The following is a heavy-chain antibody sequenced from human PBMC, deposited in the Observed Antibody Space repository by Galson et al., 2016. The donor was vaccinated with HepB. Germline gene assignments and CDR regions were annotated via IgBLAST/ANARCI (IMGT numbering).Heavy chain of an antibody. J-gene: IGHJ4*02. CDR2: INWKSDVL. CDR3: AKGYGAYSFGSDY. D-gene: IGHD5-18*01. V-gene: IGHV3-9*01. Sequence: SLRLSCAASGIRFDNYAMHWVRQVPGKGLEWVSGINWKSDVLGYADSVKGRFTISRDNAKNSLFLQMNSLRAEDTPLYYWAKGYGAYSFGSDYWGQGTLVTVSS. CDR1: GIRFDNYA.